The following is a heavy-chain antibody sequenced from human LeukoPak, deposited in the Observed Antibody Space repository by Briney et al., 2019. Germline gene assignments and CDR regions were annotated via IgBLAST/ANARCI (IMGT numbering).Heavy chain of an antibody. Sequence: EASVKVSCKVSGYTLTELSMHWVRQAPGKGLEWMGGFDPEDGETIYAQKFQGRVTMTEDTSTDTAYMELSSLRSEDMAVYYCATDALVVVSQFDYWGQGTLVTVSS. CDR1: GYTLTELS. J-gene: IGHJ4*02. CDR2: FDPEDGET. CDR3: ATDALVVVSQFDY. V-gene: IGHV1-24*01. D-gene: IGHD3-22*01.